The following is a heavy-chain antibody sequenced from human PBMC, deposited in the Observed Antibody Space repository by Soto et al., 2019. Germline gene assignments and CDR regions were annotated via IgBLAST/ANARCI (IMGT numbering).Heavy chain of an antibody. V-gene: IGHV4-61*01. D-gene: IGHD5-18*01. CDR3: AGDRYGTLFDY. Sequence: PSETLSLTCTVSGGSVSRGSYYWSWIRQPPGKGLEWIGYIYYSGSTNYNPSLKSRVTISVDTSKNQFSLKLTSVTAADMAVYFCAGDRYGTLFDYWGQGALVTVSS. CDR1: GGSVSRGSYY. CDR2: IYYSGST. J-gene: IGHJ4*02.